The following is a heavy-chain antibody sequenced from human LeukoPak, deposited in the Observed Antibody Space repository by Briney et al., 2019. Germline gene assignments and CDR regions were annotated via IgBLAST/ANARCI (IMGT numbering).Heavy chain of an antibody. CDR1: GYSFTSYW. CDR3: ARLSDIVVTPFYFDY. Sequence: GESLKISCKGSGYSFTSYWIGWVRQMPGKGLEWMGIICPGDSDTRYSPSFQGQVTISADKSISTAYLQWSSLKASDTAMYYCARLSDIVVTPFYFDYWGQGTLVTVSS. D-gene: IGHD2-2*01. J-gene: IGHJ4*02. V-gene: IGHV5-51*01. CDR2: ICPGDSDT.